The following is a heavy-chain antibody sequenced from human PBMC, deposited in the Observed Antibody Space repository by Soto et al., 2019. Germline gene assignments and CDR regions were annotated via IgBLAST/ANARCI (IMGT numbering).Heavy chain of an antibody. CDR3: ARIVGWLDNYYYYYGMDV. CDR2: ISAYNGNT. D-gene: IGHD1-26*01. J-gene: IGHJ6*02. V-gene: IGHV1-18*04. CDR1: GYTFTSYG. Sequence: GASVKVSCKASGYTFTSYGISWVRQAPGQGLEWMGGISAYNGNTNYAQKLQGRVTMTTDTSTSTAYMELRSLRSDDTAVYYCARIVGWLDNYYYYYGMDVWGQGTTVTVSS.